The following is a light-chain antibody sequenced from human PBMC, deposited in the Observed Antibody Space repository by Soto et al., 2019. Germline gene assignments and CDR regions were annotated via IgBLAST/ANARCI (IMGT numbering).Light chain of an antibody. CDR3: QQYHDRPTLH. J-gene: IGKJ4*01. CDR1: QSISSN. Sequence: EIVTTQSPATPSVSPGERATLCCRASQSISSNLAWDQQRPGQAPRLLMYGTSIRATGIQPRFSGRGSGTEFTLTISRLQSEDFAIYYCQQYHDRPTLHVGGGTQVDIK. V-gene: IGKV3-15*01. CDR2: GTS.